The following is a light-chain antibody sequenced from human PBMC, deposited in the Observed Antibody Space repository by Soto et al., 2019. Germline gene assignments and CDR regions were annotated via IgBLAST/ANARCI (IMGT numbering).Light chain of an antibody. Sequence: DIQMTQSPSTLSASVGDRVTITCRASQSLSGWLAWYQQKPGRAPKLLIYDTSSLKSGVPSRFSGRRSGTQFTLTINGLQPDDFATYYCQQYDNYKPLTFGGGTKVDIK. J-gene: IGKJ4*01. CDR3: QQYDNYKPLT. V-gene: IGKV1-5*01. CDR2: DTS. CDR1: QSLSGW.